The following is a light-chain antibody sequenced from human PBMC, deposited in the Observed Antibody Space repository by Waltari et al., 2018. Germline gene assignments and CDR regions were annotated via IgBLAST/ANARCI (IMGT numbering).Light chain of an antibody. V-gene: IGLV3-9*01. Sequence: SYELTQPLPVSVALGQTARITCGGHNIGIRNVHWYQQKPGQAPVLVIFKDNSRPSGIPERFSGSNSGNTATLTISRAQAGDEADYYCQVWDSSTVVFGGGTKLTVL. CDR2: KDN. CDR3: QVWDSSTVV. CDR1: NIGIRN. J-gene: IGLJ2*01.